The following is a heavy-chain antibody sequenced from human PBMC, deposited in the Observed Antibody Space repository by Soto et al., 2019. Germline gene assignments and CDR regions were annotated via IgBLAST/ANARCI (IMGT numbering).Heavy chain of an antibody. V-gene: IGHV3-30*04. Sequence: QVHLVESGGGVVQPGRSLRLSCAASGFTFRRHAVHWVRQAPGKGLEWVAVVSSDGSAKYYLDSVKGRFTSSRDNSKNTLSLQMNSLRAEDTAVYFCAKDGSYYDTPTESDYWGQGTLVTVSS. D-gene: IGHD3-22*01. CDR1: GFTFRRHA. CDR3: AKDGSYYDTPTESDY. J-gene: IGHJ4*02. CDR2: VSSDGSAK.